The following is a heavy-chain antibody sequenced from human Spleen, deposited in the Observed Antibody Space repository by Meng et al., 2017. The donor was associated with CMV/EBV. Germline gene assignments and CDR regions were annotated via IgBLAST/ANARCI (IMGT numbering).Heavy chain of an antibody. Sequence: GESLKISCAASGFTFSSYAMHWVRQAPGKGLEWVAVISYDASSKYYADSVKGRFTISRDNSKNTLYLQMNSLRAEDTAVYFCTNSAREGTTGYLDYWGQGTLVTVSS. CDR3: TNSAREGTTGYLDY. CDR1: GFTFSSYA. D-gene: IGHD1-1*01. J-gene: IGHJ4*02. V-gene: IGHV3-30-3*01. CDR2: ISYDASSK.